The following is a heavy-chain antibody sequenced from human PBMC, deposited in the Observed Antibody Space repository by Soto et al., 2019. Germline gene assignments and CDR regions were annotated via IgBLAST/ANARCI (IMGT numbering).Heavy chain of an antibody. CDR1: GYSFTSYW. CDR3: ARRPYDSSGYSGVDI. D-gene: IGHD3-22*01. Sequence: EVQLVQSGAEVKKPGESLRISCKGSGYSFTSYWISWVRQMPGKGLEWMGRIDPSDSYTNYSPSFQGHVTISVDKSISTAYLQWSSLKASDTAMYYCARRPYDSSGYSGVDIWGQGTMVTVSS. J-gene: IGHJ3*02. V-gene: IGHV5-10-1*01. CDR2: IDPSDSYT.